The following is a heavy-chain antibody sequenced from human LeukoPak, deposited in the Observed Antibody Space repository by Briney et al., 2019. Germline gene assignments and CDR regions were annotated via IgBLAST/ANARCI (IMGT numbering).Heavy chain of an antibody. CDR1: GYTFTGYY. J-gene: IGHJ5*02. CDR3: ARDRRGVPIAPAGRGWFDP. D-gene: IGHD6-13*01. Sequence: ASVKVSCKASGYTFTGYYMHWVRQAPGQGLEWMGWINPNSGGTNYAQKFQGRVTMTRDTSISTAYMELSRLGSDDTAVYYCARDRRGVPIAPAGRGWFDPWGQGTLVTVSS. V-gene: IGHV1-2*02. CDR2: INPNSGGT.